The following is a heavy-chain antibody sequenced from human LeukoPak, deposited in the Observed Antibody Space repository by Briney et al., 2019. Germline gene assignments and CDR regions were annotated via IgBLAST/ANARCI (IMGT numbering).Heavy chain of an antibody. D-gene: IGHD5-18*01. CDR3: ARDLIVDTAMVKTEDWFDP. CDR1: GGTFSSYA. CDR2: IIPIFGTA. Sequence: SVKVSCKAYGGTFSSYAISWVRQAPGQGLEWMGGIIPIFGTANYAQKFQGRVTITADKSTSTAYMEVSSLRSGDTAVYYCARDLIVDTAMVKTEDWFDPWGQGTLVTVSS. V-gene: IGHV1-69*06. J-gene: IGHJ5*02.